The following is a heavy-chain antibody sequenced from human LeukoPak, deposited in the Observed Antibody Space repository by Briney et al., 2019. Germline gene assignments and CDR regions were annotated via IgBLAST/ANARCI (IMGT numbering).Heavy chain of an antibody. CDR1: GFTFRNAW. D-gene: IGHD1-26*01. CDR2: IKSKTDGGTT. CDR3: ARAQWEVLHFDY. V-gene: IGHV3-15*01. Sequence: GGSLRLSCAASGFTFRNAWMSWVPQAPGKGLEWVGRIKSKTDGGTTDYAAPVKGRFTISRDDSKNTLYLQMSSLRAEDTAVYYCARAQWEVLHFDYWGQGTLVTVSS. J-gene: IGHJ4*02.